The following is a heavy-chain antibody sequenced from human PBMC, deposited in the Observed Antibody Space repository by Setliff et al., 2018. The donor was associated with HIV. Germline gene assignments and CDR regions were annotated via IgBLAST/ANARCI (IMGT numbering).Heavy chain of an antibody. Sequence: SESLSLTCTVSGDSVSSASYYWSWIRQPPGKGLEWIGYIYYSGTTKYNPSLKSRVTISVDTSKNQFSLKLSSVTAADTAVYYCASEAWTSYRSSSGYYYYYMDVWGKGTTVTVSS. CDR2: IYYSGTT. V-gene: IGHV4-61*01. CDR1: GDSVSSASYY. D-gene: IGHD6-6*01. J-gene: IGHJ6*03. CDR3: ASEAWTSYRSSSGYYYYYMDV.